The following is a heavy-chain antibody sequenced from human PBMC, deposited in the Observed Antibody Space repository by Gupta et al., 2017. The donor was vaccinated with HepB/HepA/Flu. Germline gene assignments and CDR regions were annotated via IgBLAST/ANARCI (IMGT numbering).Heavy chain of an antibody. V-gene: IGHV3-23*01. Sequence: EVQLMESGGALVQPGGSLRLSCTTSQFTKFTFSNYAMNWVRQAPGKGPEWVASIGSTGANIYYADSVKGRFSISRDNSQNTVSLQMSSLRAEDTAIYYCARDPHDCDGTTCFWGGIIVPLTFDVWGQGTTVTVSS. CDR2: IGSTGANI. CDR1: QFTKFTFSNYA. J-gene: IGHJ6*02. D-gene: IGHD3-10*01. CDR3: ARDPHDCDGTTCFWGGIIVPLTFDV.